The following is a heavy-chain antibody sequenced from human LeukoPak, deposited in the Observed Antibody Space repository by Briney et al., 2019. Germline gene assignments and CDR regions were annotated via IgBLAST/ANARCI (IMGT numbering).Heavy chain of an antibody. CDR3: AKDARRSSGWYFFDH. J-gene: IGHJ4*02. CDR1: GFALSSQA. D-gene: IGHD6-19*01. CDR2: IGDSGDPT. V-gene: IGHV3-23*01. Sequence: GGSLRLSCAASGFALSSQAMGWVRQAPGKGLEWVSVIGDSGDPTYYADSVKGRFTISRDNSKNTLYLQMNSLRAEDTALYYCAKDARRSSGWYFFDHWGQGTLVTVSS.